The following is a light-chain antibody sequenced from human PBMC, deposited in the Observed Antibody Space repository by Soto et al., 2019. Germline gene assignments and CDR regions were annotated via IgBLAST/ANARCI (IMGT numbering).Light chain of an antibody. CDR2: GAS. CDR3: QQYGGSPGFT. V-gene: IGKV3-20*01. Sequence: EIVLTQSPGTLSFYPGERATLSCRTSQTVCSTCLAWYQQKPGQAPRLLISGASNRATGIPDRFSGSGSGTDFTLTISRLEPDDFAVYYCQQYGGSPGFTFGPGTKVDIK. J-gene: IGKJ3*01. CDR1: QTVCSTC.